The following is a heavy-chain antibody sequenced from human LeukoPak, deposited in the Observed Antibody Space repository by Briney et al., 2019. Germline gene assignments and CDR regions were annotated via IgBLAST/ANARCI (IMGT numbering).Heavy chain of an antibody. V-gene: IGHV3-74*01. CDR3: ARADRDGNKRFLD. D-gene: IGHD5-24*01. J-gene: IGHJ4*02. CDR2: INSDGSTT. Sequence: GGSLRLSCAASGFTFSSYWMHWVRQAPGRGLVWVSRINSDGSTTNYADSVKGRFTISRDNAKNTLYLQMNSLRAEDTAVYYCARADRDGNKRFLDWGQGTLVTVSS. CDR1: GFTFSSYW.